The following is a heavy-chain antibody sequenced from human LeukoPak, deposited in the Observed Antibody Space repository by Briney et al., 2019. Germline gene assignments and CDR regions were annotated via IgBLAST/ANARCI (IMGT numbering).Heavy chain of an antibody. CDR1: GFTFSDYS. CDR2: ISSSGSTI. CDR3: ARGYDYIWGSYRFRSSPFDY. Sequence: GGSLRLSCAASGFTFSDYSMSWIRQAPGKGLEWVSYISSSGSTIYYADSVKGRFTISRDNAKNSLYLQMNSLRAEDTAVYYCARGYDYIWGSYRFRSSPFDYWGQGTLVTVSS. D-gene: IGHD3-16*02. J-gene: IGHJ4*02. V-gene: IGHV3-11*01.